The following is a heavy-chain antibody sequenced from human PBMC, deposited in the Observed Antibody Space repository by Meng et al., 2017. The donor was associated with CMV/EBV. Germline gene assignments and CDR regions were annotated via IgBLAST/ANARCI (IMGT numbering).Heavy chain of an antibody. CDR3: ARADGYNQGSLDY. CDR2: IRAYNGNT. Sequence: ATVTVSCKASGYTFTSYGISWVRPAPGQGLEWMGWIRAYNGNTNYAQKRQGRVTMTTDTSTSTAYMELRSLRSDDTAVYYCARADGYNQGSLDYWGQGTLVTVSS. J-gene: IGHJ4*02. D-gene: IGHD5-24*01. V-gene: IGHV1-18*01. CDR1: GYTFTSYG.